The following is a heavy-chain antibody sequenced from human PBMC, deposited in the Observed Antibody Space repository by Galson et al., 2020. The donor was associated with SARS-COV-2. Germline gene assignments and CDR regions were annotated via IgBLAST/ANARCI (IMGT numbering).Heavy chain of an antibody. D-gene: IGHD6-13*01. Sequence: GESLKISCAASGFTFSSYGMHWVRQAPGKGLEWVAVIWYDGSNKYYADSVKGRFTISRDNSKNTLYLQMNSLRAEDTAVYYCARGNAGLGSSSFGLYYYYMGVWGKGTTVTISS. CDR3: ARGNAGLGSSSFGLYYYYMGV. V-gene: IGHV3-33*01. CDR1: GFTFSSYG. J-gene: IGHJ6*03. CDR2: IWYDGSNK.